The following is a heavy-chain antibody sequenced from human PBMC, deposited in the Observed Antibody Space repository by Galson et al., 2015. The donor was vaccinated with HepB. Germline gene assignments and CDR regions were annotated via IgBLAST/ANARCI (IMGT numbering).Heavy chain of an antibody. V-gene: IGHV3-23*01. J-gene: IGHJ4*02. CDR3: ARRGEVAGQGRYFDY. CDR1: GFTFSSYG. CDR2: LGGSGNT. Sequence: SLRLSCAASGFTFSSYGMGWVRQAPGKGLEWVSTLGGSGNTYYADSVKGRFTISRDISKNTLYLQMSSLRAEDTALYYCARRGEVAGQGRYFDYWGQGTLVTVSS. D-gene: IGHD6-19*01.